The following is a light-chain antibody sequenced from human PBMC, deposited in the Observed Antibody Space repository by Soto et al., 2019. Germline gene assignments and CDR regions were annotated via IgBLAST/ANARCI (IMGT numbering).Light chain of an antibody. J-gene: IGKJ1*01. CDR3: QQYKSAPWT. CDR2: ATS. CDR1: QGISNY. V-gene: IGKV1-27*01. Sequence: DIQMTQSPSSLSASVGARVTITCRASQGISNYLAWYQQKPGKVPKLLMYATSTLQSGVPSRFSGSGSGTAFTLTISSLQPEDVASYYCQQYKSAPWTFGQGTKVEIK.